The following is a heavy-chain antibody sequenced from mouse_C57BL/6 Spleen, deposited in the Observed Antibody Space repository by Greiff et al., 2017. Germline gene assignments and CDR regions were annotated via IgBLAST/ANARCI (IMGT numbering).Heavy chain of an antibody. D-gene: IGHD1-1*01. J-gene: IGHJ2*01. Sequence: QVQLQQPGAELVRPGSSVKLSCKASGYTFTSYRMHWVKQRPGQGLEWIGVIDPSDSYTNYNQKFKGKATLTVDTSSSTAYMQLRSLTSEDSAVYYCARKGTTVVATDWGQGTTLTFSS. CDR3: ARKGTTVVATD. CDR1: GYTFTSYR. V-gene: IGHV1-59*01. CDR2: IDPSDSYT.